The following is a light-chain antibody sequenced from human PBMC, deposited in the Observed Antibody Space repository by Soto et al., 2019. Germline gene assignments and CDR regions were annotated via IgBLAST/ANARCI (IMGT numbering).Light chain of an antibody. CDR1: SSDVGGYNY. CDR2: EVS. Sequence: QSALTQPASVSGSPGQSITISCNETSSDVGGYNYVSWYQQHPGKAPKLMIYEVSNRPSGVSNRFSGSKSGNTASLTISGLQTEDEADYYCSSYTSSSTLVFGGGTQLTVL. CDR3: SSYTSSSTLV. V-gene: IGLV2-14*01. J-gene: IGLJ7*01.